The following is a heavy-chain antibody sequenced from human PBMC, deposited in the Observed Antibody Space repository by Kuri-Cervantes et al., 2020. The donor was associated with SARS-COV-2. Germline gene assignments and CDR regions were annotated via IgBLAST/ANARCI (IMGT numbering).Heavy chain of an antibody. J-gene: IGHJ6*03. CDR1: GFTFSSYG. D-gene: IGHD1-26*01. CDR2: IRYDGSNK. V-gene: IGHV3-30*02. Sequence: GESLKISCAASGFTFSSYGMHWVRQAPGKGLEWVAFIRYDGSNKYCADSVKGRFTISRDNSKNTLYLQMNSLRAEDTAVYYCAKVVSYRYYYYMDVWGKGTTVTVSS. CDR3: AKVVSYRYYYYMDV.